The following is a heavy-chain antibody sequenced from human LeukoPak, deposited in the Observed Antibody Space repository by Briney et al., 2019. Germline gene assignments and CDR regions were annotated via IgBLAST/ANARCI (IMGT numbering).Heavy chain of an antibody. CDR3: ATGYLVTAGLMDV. CDR2: FDPEDGKT. Sequence: ASVKVSCKVSGYTLTELSMFWVRQAPGKGLEWMGSFDPEDGKTVYAQKFQGRVTMTEDTSTDTAYMELSSLRSEDTAVYYCATGYLVTAGLMDVWGQGTRSPSP. V-gene: IGHV1-24*01. D-gene: IGHD6-13*01. CDR1: GYTLTELS. J-gene: IGHJ6*02.